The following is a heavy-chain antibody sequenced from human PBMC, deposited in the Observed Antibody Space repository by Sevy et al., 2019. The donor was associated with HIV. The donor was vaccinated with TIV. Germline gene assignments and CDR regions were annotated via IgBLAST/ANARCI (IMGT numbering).Heavy chain of an antibody. CDR3: AREDIVLGEGNYYGMDV. Sequence: GGSLRLSCAASAFTVSSNYMSWVRQAPGKGPEWVSVIYSGGSTYYADSVKGRFTISRDNSKNTLYLQMNSLRAEDTAVYYCAREDIVLGEGNYYGMDVWGQGTTVTVSS. D-gene: IGHD2-15*01. CDR1: AFTVSSNY. J-gene: IGHJ6*02. V-gene: IGHV3-53*01. CDR2: IYSGGST.